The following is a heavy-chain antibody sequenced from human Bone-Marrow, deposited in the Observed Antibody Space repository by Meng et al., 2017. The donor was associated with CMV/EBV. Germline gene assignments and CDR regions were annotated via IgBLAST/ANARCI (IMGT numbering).Heavy chain of an antibody. CDR3: ARDKYGSGSYYNRIYYYYYGMDV. CDR2: INPNSGGT. J-gene: IGHJ6*02. D-gene: IGHD3-10*01. V-gene: IGHV1-2*02. CDR1: GYTFTGYY. Sequence: VKVSCKASGYTFTGYYMHWVRQAPGQGLEWMGWINPNSGGTNYAQKFQGRVTMTRDTSISTAYMELSRLRSDDTAVYYCARDKYGSGSYYNRIYYYYYGMDVWGQGTTVTVSS.